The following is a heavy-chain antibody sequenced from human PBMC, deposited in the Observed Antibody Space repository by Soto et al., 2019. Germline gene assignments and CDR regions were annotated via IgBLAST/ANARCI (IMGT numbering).Heavy chain of an antibody. V-gene: IGHV1-69*02. CDR1: GGTFSSYT. D-gene: IGHD3-10*01. CDR2: IIPILGIA. J-gene: IGHJ4*02. Sequence: QVQLVQSGAEVKKPGSSVKVSCKASGGTFSSYTISWVRQAPGQGLEWMGRIIPILGIANYAQKFQGRVTITADKSTSTAYMELSSLRSEDTAVYYCARRTYGSGSHTTDYWGQGTLVTVSS. CDR3: ARRTYGSGSHTTDY.